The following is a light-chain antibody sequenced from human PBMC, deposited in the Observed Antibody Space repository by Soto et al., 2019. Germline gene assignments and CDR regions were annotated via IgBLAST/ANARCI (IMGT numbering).Light chain of an antibody. J-gene: IGKJ1*01. Sequence: DIVMTQSPLSLPVTPGEPASISCRSSQSLLHSNGYNYLDWYLQKPGQSPQLLLYLGSNRASGVADRLRGSGAGTDFSLKIRRVEAEDVVVYYGMRALQTAGTFSQGTKLEIK. CDR1: QSLLHSNGYNY. CDR2: LGS. CDR3: MRALQTAGT. V-gene: IGKV2-28*01.